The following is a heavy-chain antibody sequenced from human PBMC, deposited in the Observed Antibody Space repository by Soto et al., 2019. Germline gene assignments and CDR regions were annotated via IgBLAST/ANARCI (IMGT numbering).Heavy chain of an antibody. Sequence: ETLSRTGPVSGGSISSYYWSWIRQPPGKGLEWIGYIYYSGSTNYNPSLKSRVTISVDTSKNQFSLKLSSVTAADTAVYYCARGWGSSSWPFDYWGQGTLVTVYS. D-gene: IGHD6-13*01. V-gene: IGHV4-59*01. J-gene: IGHJ4*02. CDR1: GGSISSYY. CDR2: IYYSGST. CDR3: ARGWGSSSWPFDY.